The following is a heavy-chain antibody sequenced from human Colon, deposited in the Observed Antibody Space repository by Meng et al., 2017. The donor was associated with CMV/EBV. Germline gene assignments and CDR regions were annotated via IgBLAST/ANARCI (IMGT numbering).Heavy chain of an antibody. Sequence: QAHLQQWGAGLLKPSETLSLTCALYGGSFTNYYWSWIRQPPGKGLEWIAEINHSGTTYYNPSLKSRVTLSLDSSTNQFSLKLSSVTAADAAIYYCARGWVRDRSSLHFDYWGQGTLVTVSS. J-gene: IGHJ4*02. CDR1: GGSFTNYY. D-gene: IGHD6-6*01. V-gene: IGHV4-34*01. CDR2: INHSGTT. CDR3: ARGWVRDRSSLHFDY.